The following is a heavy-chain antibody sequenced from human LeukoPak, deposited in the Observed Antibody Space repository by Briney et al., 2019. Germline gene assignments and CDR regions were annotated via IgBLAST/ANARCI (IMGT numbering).Heavy chain of an antibody. CDR3: AVKRSYCAGFDY. V-gene: IGHV1-2*02. CDR1: GYTFTGYY. D-gene: IGHD1-26*01. Sequence: ASVKVSCKASGYTFTGYYMHWLRQAPGQGLEWMGWINPNSGGTNYAQKFQGRVTMTRDTSISTACMELSRLRSDDTAVYYCAVKRSYCAGFDYWGQGTLVTVSS. CDR2: INPNSGGT. J-gene: IGHJ4*02.